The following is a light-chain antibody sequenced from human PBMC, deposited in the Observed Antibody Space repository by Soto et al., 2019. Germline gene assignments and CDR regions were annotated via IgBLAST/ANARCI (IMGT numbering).Light chain of an antibody. V-gene: IGLV1-47*02. CDR2: SDD. CDR3: AAWDASLSVHV. CDR1: SSNIGSYH. J-gene: IGLJ1*01. Sequence: QSGLTQSPSASGTPGQRVTISCYGSSSNIGSYHVYWYQQLPGTAPKLLINSDDQRPSGVPDRFSASKSGTSASLAISGLRSEDEADYYCAAWDASLSVHVFGAGTNVTVL.